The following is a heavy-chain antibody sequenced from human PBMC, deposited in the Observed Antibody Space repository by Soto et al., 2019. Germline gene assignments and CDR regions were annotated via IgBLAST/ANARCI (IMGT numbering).Heavy chain of an antibody. D-gene: IGHD6-6*01. CDR3: ARAIAPAARLPFDY. CDR2: INPNSGGT. V-gene: IGHV1-2*02. CDR1: GYTFTGYY. Sequence: GASVKVSCKASGYTFTGYYMHWVRQAPGQGLEWMGWINPNSGGTNYAQKFQGRVTMTRDTSISTAYMELSRLRSDDTAVYYCARAIAPAARLPFDYWGQGTLVTVSS. J-gene: IGHJ4*02.